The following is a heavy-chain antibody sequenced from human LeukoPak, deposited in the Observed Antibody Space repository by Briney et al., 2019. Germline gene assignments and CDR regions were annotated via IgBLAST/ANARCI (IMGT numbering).Heavy chain of an antibody. CDR3: ARGPDERSSGLAFDY. Sequence: KASETLSHTCAVSGGSFSGYYWTWIRQSPGTGLEWIGDISHNGRTKYNPSLESRVTISVDTSKNQFSLKMTSVTAADTAVYYCARGPDERSSGLAFDYWGQGTLVTVSS. D-gene: IGHD6-19*01. V-gene: IGHV4-34*01. CDR1: GGSFSGYY. J-gene: IGHJ4*02. CDR2: ISHNGRT.